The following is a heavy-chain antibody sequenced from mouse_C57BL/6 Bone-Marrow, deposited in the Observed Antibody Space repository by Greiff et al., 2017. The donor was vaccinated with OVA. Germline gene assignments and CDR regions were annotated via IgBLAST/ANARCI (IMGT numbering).Heavy chain of an antibody. D-gene: IGHD4-1*01. Sequence: VKLMESGAELARPGASVKLSCKASGYTFTSYGISWVKQRTGQGLEWIGEIYPRSGNTYYNEKFKGKATLTADKSSSTAYMELRSLTSEDSAVYFCARWNWVYFDDWGKGTTLTVSS. J-gene: IGHJ2*01. CDR3: ARWNWVYFDD. V-gene: IGHV1-81*01. CDR1: GYTFTSYG. CDR2: IYPRSGNT.